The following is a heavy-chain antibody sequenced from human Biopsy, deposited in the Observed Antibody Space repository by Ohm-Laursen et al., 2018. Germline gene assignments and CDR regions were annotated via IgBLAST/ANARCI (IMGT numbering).Heavy chain of an antibody. J-gene: IGHJ4*02. D-gene: IGHD3-3*01. Sequence: ASVKVSCKASGGPSSNYAFSWVRQAPGQGLEWVGRIVPVLGHLNYAQKFQGRVSITADKSTSYVFMELSRLTSGDTAVYYCAADADGYYTEFDYWGPGTLVTVSS. CDR1: GGPSSNYA. CDR3: AADADGYYTEFDY. CDR2: IVPVLGHL. V-gene: IGHV1-69*04.